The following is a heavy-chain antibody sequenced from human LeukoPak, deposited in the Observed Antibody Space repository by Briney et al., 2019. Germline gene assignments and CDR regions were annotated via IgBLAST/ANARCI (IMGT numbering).Heavy chain of an antibody. V-gene: IGHV3-9*01. J-gene: IGHJ4*02. D-gene: IGHD4-17*01. CDR2: ISWNSGSI. Sequence: LSLTCTVSGGSISSYYWSWIRQPPGKGLEWVSGISWNSGSIGYADSVKGRFTISRDNAKNSLYLQMNSLRVEDTALYYCAKDMFGDYGDSRGFFDYWGQGTLVTVSS. CDR3: AKDMFGDYGDSRGFFDY. CDR1: GGSISSYY.